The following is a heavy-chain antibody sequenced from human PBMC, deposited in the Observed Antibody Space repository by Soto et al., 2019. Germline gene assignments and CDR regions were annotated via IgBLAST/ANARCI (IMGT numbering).Heavy chain of an antibody. CDR2: ISGSGGST. CDR3: AKDRAGGITYYDFWSGPDAFDI. D-gene: IGHD3-3*01. Sequence: GGSLRLSCAASGITFSSYAMSWVRQATGKGLEWVSAISGSGGSTYYADSVKGRFTISRDNSKNTLNLQMNSLRAEDTAVYYCAKDRAGGITYYDFWSGPDAFDIWGQGTMVTVSS. J-gene: IGHJ3*02. V-gene: IGHV3-23*01. CDR1: GITFSSYA.